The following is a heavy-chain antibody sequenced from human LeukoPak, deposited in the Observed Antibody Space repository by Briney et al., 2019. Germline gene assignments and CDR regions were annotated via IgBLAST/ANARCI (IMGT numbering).Heavy chain of an antibody. CDR1: GGSISSYY. J-gene: IGHJ4*02. D-gene: IGHD5-18*01. CDR2: IYSSGST. CDR3: ARSAYSYGYGLSFDY. V-gene: IGHV4-4*09. Sequence: SETLSLTCTVSGGSISSYYWSWIRQAPGKGLEWVGYIYSSGSTNYNPSLKSRVTISVDTSKNQFSLKLSSVTAADTAVYYCARSAYSYGYGLSFDYWGQGTLVTVSS.